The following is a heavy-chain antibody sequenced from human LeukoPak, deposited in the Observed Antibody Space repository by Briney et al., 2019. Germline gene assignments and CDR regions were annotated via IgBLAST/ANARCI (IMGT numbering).Heavy chain of an antibody. J-gene: IGHJ3*02. D-gene: IGHD5-18*01. CDR2: IYYSGST. V-gene: IGHV4-59*08. Sequence: SETLSLTCTVSGGSISSYYWSWIRQPPGKGLEWIGYIYYSGSTNYNPSLKSRVTISVDTSKNQFSLKLTSVTAADTAVYYCARFHGYDGFDIWGQGTMVTVSS. CDR3: ARFHGYDGFDI. CDR1: GGSISSYY.